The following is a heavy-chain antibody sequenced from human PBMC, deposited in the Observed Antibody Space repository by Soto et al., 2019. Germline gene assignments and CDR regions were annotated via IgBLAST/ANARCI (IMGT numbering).Heavy chain of an antibody. Sequence: GASVKVSCKASGYTFIDHYVHWVRQAPGQRLEWIGLINAGNGNTKYSEKFQGRVTITRDTSASTAYMELSSLRSEDTAVYYCARDLLDYDILTGYSIPDYWGQGTLVTVSS. CDR3: ARDLLDYDILTGYSIPDY. CDR2: INAGNGNT. V-gene: IGHV1-3*01. CDR1: GYTFIDHY. D-gene: IGHD3-9*01. J-gene: IGHJ4*02.